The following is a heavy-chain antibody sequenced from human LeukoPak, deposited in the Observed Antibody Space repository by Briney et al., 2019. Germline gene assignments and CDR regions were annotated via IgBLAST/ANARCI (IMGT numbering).Heavy chain of an antibody. D-gene: IGHD3-10*02. Sequence: PSETLSLTCTVSGGSMSSSTYYWGWIRQPPGKGLEWIGAIYFSGSTYYNPSLNSRVTISVDTSKNQFSLKLSSVTAADTAVYYCARAMFGSLGFDYWGQGTLVTVSS. CDR3: ARAMFGSLGFDY. V-gene: IGHV4-39*07. CDR1: GGSMSSSTYY. CDR2: IYFSGST. J-gene: IGHJ4*02.